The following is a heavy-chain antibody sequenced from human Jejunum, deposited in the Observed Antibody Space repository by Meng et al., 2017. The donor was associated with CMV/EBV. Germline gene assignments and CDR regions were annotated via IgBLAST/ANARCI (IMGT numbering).Heavy chain of an antibody. Sequence: SEFSVSSHNMNWVRQAPGKGLEWVASISATGTYIYYADPVKSRFTISRDNAKNSLYLQMNSLRVDDTAVYYCANQMPWNYYYGMDLWGQGTTVTVSS. CDR3: ANQMPWNYYYGMDL. J-gene: IGHJ6*02. D-gene: IGHD2-2*01. V-gene: IGHV3-21*01. CDR1: EFSVSSHN. CDR2: ISATGTYI.